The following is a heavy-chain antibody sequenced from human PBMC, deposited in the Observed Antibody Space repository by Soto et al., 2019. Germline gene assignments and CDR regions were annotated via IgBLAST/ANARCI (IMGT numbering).Heavy chain of an antibody. CDR1: GFTLSGSA. CDR2: IRSKTHNYAT. CDR3: TRSGGSYSFGY. D-gene: IGHD1-26*01. V-gene: IGHV3-73*02. Sequence: EVQLVESGGGLVQPGESLKLSCAASGFTLSGSAVHWVCQASGKGLEWVGRIRSKTHNYATDYIASVKGRFTMSRDDSNNTAYLQMNGLKTDDTAVYYCTRSGGSYSFGYWGQGTLVTVSS. J-gene: IGHJ4*02.